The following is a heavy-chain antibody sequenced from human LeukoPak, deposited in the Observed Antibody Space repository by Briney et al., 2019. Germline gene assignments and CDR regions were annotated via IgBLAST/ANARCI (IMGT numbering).Heavy chain of an antibody. CDR1: GFTVGTNY. Sequence: PGGSLRLSCAASGFTVGTNYMSRVRQAPGKGLESVSIIYSGGSTYYANSVKGRFTISRDNSKNTLYLQMNSLRAEDTAIYYCARDTKNWGQGTLVTVSA. CDR3: ARDTKN. CDR2: IYSGGST. D-gene: IGHD1-1*01. V-gene: IGHV3-53*01. J-gene: IGHJ4*02.